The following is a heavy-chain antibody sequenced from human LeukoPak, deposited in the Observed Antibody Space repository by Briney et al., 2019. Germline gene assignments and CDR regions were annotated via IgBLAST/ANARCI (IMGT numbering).Heavy chain of an antibody. CDR3: ARAPNPSFLWFGETGYAFDI. CDR1: GGSISSYY. CDR2: IYYSGST. V-gene: IGHV4-59*01. Sequence: SETLSLTCTGSGGSISSYYWSWMREPPGKGRVGIGYIYYSGSTNYNPFLKSRVSISVAPSKNQFSPKLSSVTAAATAVYYCARAPNPSFLWFGETGYAFDIWGQGTMVTVSS. J-gene: IGHJ3*02. D-gene: IGHD3-10*01.